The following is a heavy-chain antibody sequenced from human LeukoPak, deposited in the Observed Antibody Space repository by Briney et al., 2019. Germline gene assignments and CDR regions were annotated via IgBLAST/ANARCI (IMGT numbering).Heavy chain of an antibody. Sequence: GGPLRLSCAASGFTFSNAWMSWVRQAPGKGLEWVGRIKTKTDGGTTDYAAPVKGRFTISRDNAKNTLYLQMNSLRAEDTAVYYCAREGYGDYTFDYWGQGTLVTVSS. D-gene: IGHD4-17*01. CDR3: AREGYGDYTFDY. CDR1: GFTFSNAW. CDR2: IKTKTDGGTT. V-gene: IGHV3-15*05. J-gene: IGHJ4*02.